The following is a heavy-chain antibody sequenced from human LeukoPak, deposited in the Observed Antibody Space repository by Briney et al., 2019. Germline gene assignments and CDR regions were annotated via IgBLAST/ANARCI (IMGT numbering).Heavy chain of an antibody. CDR2: VDPEDGET. D-gene: IGHD1-26*01. CDR3: ATARVVGAVIYFDY. J-gene: IGHJ4*02. V-gene: IGHV1-69-2*01. Sequence: ASVKVSCKVSGYTFTDYYMHWVQQAPGKGLEWMGLVDPEDGETIYAEKFQGRVTITADTSTDTAYMELSSLRSEDTAVYYCATARVVGAVIYFDYWGQGTLVTVSS. CDR1: GYTFTDYY.